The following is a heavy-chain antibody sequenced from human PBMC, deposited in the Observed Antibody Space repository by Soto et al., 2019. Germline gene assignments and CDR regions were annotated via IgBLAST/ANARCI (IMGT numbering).Heavy chain of an antibody. CDR2: INAGTGYT. V-gene: IGHV1-3*01. CDR3: ERDEPEVPDALDS. Sequence: QVQLVQSGAEVNKPGASVKVSCKASGYTFTTYTIHWVRQAPGQRLEWVGCINAGTGYTRYSQKFQGRVSITRDTSASTGFMALSCLRSEDTSVYYCERDEPEVPDALDSWGQGTLVTVSS. J-gene: IGHJ4*02. D-gene: IGHD2-2*01. CDR1: GYTFTTYT.